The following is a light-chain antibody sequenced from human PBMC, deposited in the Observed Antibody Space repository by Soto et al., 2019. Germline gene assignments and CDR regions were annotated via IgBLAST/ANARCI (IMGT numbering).Light chain of an antibody. CDR3: QSYDRRLTAYV. V-gene: IGLV1-40*01. J-gene: IGLJ1*01. CDR1: SSNIGAGYE. CDR2: ANK. Sequence: QSVLTQPPSVSGAPGQTVTISCTGSSSNIGAGYEVHWYHQIPRTAPKLLVSANKNRPSGVPDRLSASKSGTSASLAITGLQAEDEAHYYCQSYDRRLTAYVFGTGTKLTVL.